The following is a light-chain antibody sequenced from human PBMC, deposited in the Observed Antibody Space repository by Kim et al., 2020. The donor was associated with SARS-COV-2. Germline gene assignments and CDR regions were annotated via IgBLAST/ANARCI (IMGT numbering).Light chain of an antibody. V-gene: IGLV3-1*01. CDR3: QAWDSSTVV. Sequence: SYELTQPPSVSVSPGQTASITCSGDKLGDKYACWYQQKPGQSPVLVIYQDSKRPSGIPERFSGSNSGNTATLTISGTQAMDEADYYCQAWDSSTVVFGGGTQPDRP. CDR2: QDS. J-gene: IGLJ2*01. CDR1: KLGDKY.